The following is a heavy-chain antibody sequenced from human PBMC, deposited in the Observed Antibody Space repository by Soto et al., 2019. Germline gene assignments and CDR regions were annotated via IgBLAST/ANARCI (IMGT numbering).Heavy chain of an antibody. CDR3: ARVDQRGYFAILTDY. CDR1: GDPLSSGGHY. Sequence: PSETLSLTCTVSGDPLSSGGHYWSWIRQHPGKGLEWIGHIYDSVNTYYSPSLRSRVTISADMSKNQFSLNLRSVTAADTAVYYCARVDQRGYFAILTDYWGQGTLVTVSS. V-gene: IGHV4-31*03. CDR2: IYDSVNT. D-gene: IGHD3-9*01. J-gene: IGHJ4*02.